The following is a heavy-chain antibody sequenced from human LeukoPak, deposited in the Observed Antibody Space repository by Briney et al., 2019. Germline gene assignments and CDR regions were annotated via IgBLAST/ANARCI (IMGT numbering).Heavy chain of an antibody. CDR3: ARVTWSSSSCFEY. CDR2: ISSSSSYI. D-gene: IGHD6-13*01. V-gene: IGHV3-21*01. CDR1: GFTFSSYS. J-gene: IGHJ4*02. Sequence: PGGSLRLSCAASGFTFSSYSMNWVRQAPGKGLEWVSSISSSSSYIYYADSVKGRFTIFRDNAKNSLYLQMNSLRAEDTAVYYCARVTWSSSSCFEYWGQGTLVTVSS.